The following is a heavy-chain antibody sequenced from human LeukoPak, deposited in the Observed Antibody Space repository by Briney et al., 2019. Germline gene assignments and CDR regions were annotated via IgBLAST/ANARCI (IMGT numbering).Heavy chain of an antibody. V-gene: IGHV4-59*01. CDR1: GGSISSYY. D-gene: IGHD2-2*01. J-gene: IGHJ4*02. CDR3: ARHSYCSSTSCYPDY. Sequence: SETLSLTCTVSGGSISSYYWSWIRQPPGKGLEWIGYIYYSGSTNYNPSLKSRVTISVDTSKNQFSLKLSSVTAADTAVYYCARHSYCSSTSCYPDYWGQGTLVTVSS. CDR2: IYYSGST.